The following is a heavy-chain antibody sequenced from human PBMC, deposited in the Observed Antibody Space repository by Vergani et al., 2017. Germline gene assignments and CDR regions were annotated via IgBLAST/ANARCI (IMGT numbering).Heavy chain of an antibody. V-gene: IGHV2-5*01. CDR1: GFSVSSSGVG. D-gene: IGHD1-1*01. J-gene: IGHJ4*02. Sequence: QITLKESGPTLVKPTQTLTLTCTVSGFSVSSSGVGVAWIRQPPGKALECLAIIYWNDDKRYSPSLMGRLTIAKDTSRNHVVLTMTNMDPVDTATYYCAHRDIIDDNDEYFDYWGPGTLVTVSS. CDR2: IYWNDDK. CDR3: AHRDIIDDNDEYFDY.